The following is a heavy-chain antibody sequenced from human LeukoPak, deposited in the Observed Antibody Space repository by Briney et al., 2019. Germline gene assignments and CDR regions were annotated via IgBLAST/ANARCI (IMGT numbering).Heavy chain of an antibody. CDR1: GFTFSSYA. CDR2: ITYDGSNK. CDR3: ARHHYGSGSDDAFDI. Sequence: GRSLRLSCAASGFTFSSYAMHWLRQAPGKGLEWVAVITYDGSNKYYADSVKVRFTISRDNSKNTLYLKMNSLRAEDTAVYYCARHHYGSGSDDAFDIWGQGTMVTVSS. V-gene: IGHV3-30*04. J-gene: IGHJ3*02. D-gene: IGHD3-10*01.